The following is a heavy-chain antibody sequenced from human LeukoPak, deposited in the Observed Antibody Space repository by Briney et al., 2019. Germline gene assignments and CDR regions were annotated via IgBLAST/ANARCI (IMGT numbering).Heavy chain of an antibody. J-gene: IGHJ4*02. D-gene: IGHD3-22*01. CDR3: AKDSYDSSGSRYDY. V-gene: IGHV3-23*01. Sequence: GGSLRLSCAASGFTFSDYAMSWVRQAPGKGLEWVSAISDRGDRTWDADSVKGRVTISRDNYKDTLFLQMNSLRAEDTAIYYCAKDSYDSSGSRYDYWGQGTLVTVSS. CDR2: ISDRGDRT. CDR1: GFTFSDYA.